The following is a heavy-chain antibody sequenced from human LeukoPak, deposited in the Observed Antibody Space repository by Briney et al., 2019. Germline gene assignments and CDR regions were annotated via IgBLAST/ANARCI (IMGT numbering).Heavy chain of an antibody. Sequence: PGGSLRLPCAASGFTFSSPAMSWVRQAPGKGLEWVSAISNNGGYTYYADSVQGRFTISRDNSKSTLCLQMNSLRAEDTAVYYCAKQLGYCSDGSCYFPYWGQGTLVTVSS. J-gene: IGHJ4*02. CDR2: ISNNGGYT. D-gene: IGHD2-15*01. CDR1: GFTFSSPA. V-gene: IGHV3-23*01. CDR3: AKQLGYCSDGSCYFPY.